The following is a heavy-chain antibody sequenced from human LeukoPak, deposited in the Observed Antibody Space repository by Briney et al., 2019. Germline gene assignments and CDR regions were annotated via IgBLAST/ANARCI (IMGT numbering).Heavy chain of an antibody. Sequence: VASVKVSCKASGYTFTSYAISWVRQAPGQGLEWMGGIIPIFGTANYAQKFQGRVTITADESTSTAYMELSSLRSEDTAVYYCAREYSSSPYYFDYWGQGTLVTVSS. J-gene: IGHJ4*02. V-gene: IGHV1-69*13. CDR1: GYTFTSYA. CDR2: IIPIFGTA. CDR3: AREYSSSPYYFDY. D-gene: IGHD6-6*01.